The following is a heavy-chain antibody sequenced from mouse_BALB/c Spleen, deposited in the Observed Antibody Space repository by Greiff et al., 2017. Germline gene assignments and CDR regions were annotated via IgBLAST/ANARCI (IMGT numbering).Heavy chain of an antibody. J-gene: IGHJ4*01. CDR2: ISCYNGAT. CDR3: ARLDGSSFHYYAMDY. D-gene: IGHD1-1*01. V-gene: IGHV1S34*01. Sequence: LVKTGASVKISCKASGYSFTGYYMHWVKQSHGKSLEWIGYISCYNGATSYNQKFKGKATFTVDTSSSTAYMQFNSLTSEDSAVYYCARLDGSSFHYYAMDYWGQGTSVTVSS. CDR1: GYSFTGYY.